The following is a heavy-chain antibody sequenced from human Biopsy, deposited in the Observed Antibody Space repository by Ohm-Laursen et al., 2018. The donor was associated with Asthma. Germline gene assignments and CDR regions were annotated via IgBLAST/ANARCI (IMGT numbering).Heavy chain of an antibody. CDR1: GGSINSGGYS. V-gene: IGHV4-30-2*01. Sequence: PSQTLSLTCAVSGGSINSGGYSWTWIRQPPGKGLEWIGYIYHRDTTYYNPSLKSRFTISLDGSKNQFSLKLSSVTAADTAVYYCASGPEWYGLDVWGQGTTVTVSS. CDR3: ASGPEWYGLDV. CDR2: IYHRDTT. D-gene: IGHD3-3*01. J-gene: IGHJ6*02.